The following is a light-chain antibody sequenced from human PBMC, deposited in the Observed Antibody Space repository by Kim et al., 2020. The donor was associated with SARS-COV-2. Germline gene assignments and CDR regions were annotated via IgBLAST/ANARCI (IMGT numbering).Light chain of an antibody. CDR3: NSRDNSGDHQV. CDR1: SLRRFS. CDR2: ARN. Sequence: VGQTVRITCQGDSLRRFSATWYQQKPGQAPVVVIYARNNRPSGVPDRFSGSSSGNTASLTITGTQAEDEADYYCNSRDNSGDHQVFGTGTKVTVL. V-gene: IGLV3-19*01. J-gene: IGLJ1*01.